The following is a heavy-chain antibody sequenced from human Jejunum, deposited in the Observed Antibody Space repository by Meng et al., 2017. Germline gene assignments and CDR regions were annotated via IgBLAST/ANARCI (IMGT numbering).Heavy chain of an antibody. Sequence: GESLKISCSASGFTFNNYAMTWVRQAAGKGLEWVSSITGSGHSANYADSVKGRFTISRDSSINTLYLQMNSLRAEDTAIYYCARERISTGYHEIDYWGQGMLVTVSS. J-gene: IGHJ4*02. CDR1: GFTFNNYA. CDR3: ARERISTGYHEIDY. D-gene: IGHD3-22*01. V-gene: IGHV3-23*01. CDR2: ITGSGHSA.